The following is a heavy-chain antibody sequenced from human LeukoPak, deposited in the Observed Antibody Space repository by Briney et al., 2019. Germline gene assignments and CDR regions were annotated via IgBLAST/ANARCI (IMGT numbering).Heavy chain of an antibody. CDR2: IYNTETT. CDR1: GDSISISTYY. J-gene: IGHJ4*02. Sequence: SETLSLTCTVSGDSISISTYYWSWIRQPPEKGLEWIGYIYNTETTKYNPSLKSRVTISVDTSKNQISLKLSSVTAADTAVYYCARHEGSTGWYKYWGQGTLVTVSS. D-gene: IGHD6-19*01. CDR3: ARHEGSTGWYKY. V-gene: IGHV4-61*05.